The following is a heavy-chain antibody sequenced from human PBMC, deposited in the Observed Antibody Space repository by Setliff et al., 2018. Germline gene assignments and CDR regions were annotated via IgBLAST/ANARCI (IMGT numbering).Heavy chain of an antibody. CDR3: ARSLGSGSYYNSRPFYSDY. J-gene: IGHJ4*02. Sequence: PSETLSLTCTVSGGSISSSYWSWIRQPPGEGLEWIGYIYSSGNTNYHPPLKSRVTISGDTSKNQFSLKLTSVTAADTAVYFCARSLGSGSYYNSRPFYSDYWGQGTLVTVSS. V-gene: IGHV4-4*09. D-gene: IGHD3-10*01. CDR2: IYSSGNT. CDR1: GGSISSSY.